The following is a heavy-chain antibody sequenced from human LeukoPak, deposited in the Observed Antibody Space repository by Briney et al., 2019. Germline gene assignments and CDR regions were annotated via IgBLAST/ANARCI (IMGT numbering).Heavy chain of an antibody. J-gene: IGHJ6*02. CDR3: ARDPAEQQLVAGNYYYYYGMDV. D-gene: IGHD6-13*01. CDR2: IKQDGSEK. V-gene: IGHV3-7*01. CDR1: GVTFSSHW. Sequence: HPGGSLRLSCVVSGVTFSSHWMSWVRQAPGKGLEWVANIKQDGSEKYYVDSVKGRFTISRDNSKNTLYLQMNSLRAEDTAVYYCARDPAEQQLVAGNYYYYYGMDVWGQGTTVTVSS.